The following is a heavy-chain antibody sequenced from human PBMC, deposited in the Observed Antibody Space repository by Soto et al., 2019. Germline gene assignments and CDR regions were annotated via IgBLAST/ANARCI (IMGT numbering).Heavy chain of an antibody. J-gene: IGHJ6*02. D-gene: IGHD3-3*01. Sequence: ASVKVSCKASGSTFTSYAMHWVRQAPGQRLEWMGWINAGNGNTKYSQKLQGRVTITRDTSASTAYMELSSLRSEDTAVYYCARADYDFWSGLHYGMDVWGQGTTVTV. CDR2: INAGNGNT. CDR3: ARADYDFWSGLHYGMDV. V-gene: IGHV1-3*01. CDR1: GSTFTSYA.